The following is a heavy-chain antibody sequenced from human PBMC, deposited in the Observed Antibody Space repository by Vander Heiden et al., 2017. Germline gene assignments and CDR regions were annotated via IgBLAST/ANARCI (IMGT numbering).Heavy chain of an antibody. CDR2: ISSSSSTI. V-gene: IGHV3-48*02. D-gene: IGHD3-16*02. CDR1: GFASRSSH. CDR3: VRDRRPRTMSEIVITGEFDY. J-gene: IGHJ4*02. Sequence: VPLVVSGGGLVQPGGSLRLLCAASGFASRSSHMNWARQAPGKGLEWLSYISSSSSTIAYADSVKGRFTISRDSAKNSLYLQMSSLRDDDTAVYYCVRDRRPRTMSEIVITGEFDYWGPGTLVTVSS.